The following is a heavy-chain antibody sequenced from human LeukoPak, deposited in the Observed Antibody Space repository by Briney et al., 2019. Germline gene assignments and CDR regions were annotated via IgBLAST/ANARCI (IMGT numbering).Heavy chain of an antibody. V-gene: IGHV3-23*01. CDR3: ASFRTTVTKGWYFDL. J-gene: IGHJ2*01. D-gene: IGHD4-17*01. Sequence: GGSLRLSCAASGFTFSSDAMNWVRQAPGKGLEWVSVISGSGSSKYYAASVKGRFTISRADSTYTLYLQMNSRRVEDTAVYYCASFRTTVTKGWYFDLWGRGTLVTVSS. CDR1: GFTFSSDA. CDR2: ISGSGSSK.